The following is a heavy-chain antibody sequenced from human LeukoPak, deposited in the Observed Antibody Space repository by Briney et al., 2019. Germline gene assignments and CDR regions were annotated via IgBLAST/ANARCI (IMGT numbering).Heavy chain of an antibody. CDR2: LNPTGDT. V-gene: IGHV4-34*10. J-gene: IGHJ4*02. Sequence: PSETLSLTCAVYGTSFSGYYWSWIRQPPGKGLEWIGELNPTGDTNYNSSLKSRVTMSVDTSKNQFSLKLSSVTAADTAVYYCARDAYSGSYYFDYWGQGTLVTVSS. CDR1: GTSFSGYY. D-gene: IGHD1-26*01. CDR3: ARDAYSGSYYFDY.